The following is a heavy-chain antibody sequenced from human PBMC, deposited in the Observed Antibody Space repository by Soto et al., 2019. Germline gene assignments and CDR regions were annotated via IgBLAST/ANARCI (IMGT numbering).Heavy chain of an antibody. D-gene: IGHD6-13*01. CDR3: ARSGIAAAALVDH. J-gene: IGHJ4*02. V-gene: IGHV3-21*01. Sequence: EVQLVESGGGLVKPGGSLRLSCAASGFTFSSYNMNWVRQAPGKGLEWVSCIRRSSTYTYYADSVKGRFTISRDNAKNSLYLQMNSLRAEDTAVYYCARSGIAAAALVDHWAQGTLVTVSS. CDR1: GFTFSSYN. CDR2: IRRSSTYT.